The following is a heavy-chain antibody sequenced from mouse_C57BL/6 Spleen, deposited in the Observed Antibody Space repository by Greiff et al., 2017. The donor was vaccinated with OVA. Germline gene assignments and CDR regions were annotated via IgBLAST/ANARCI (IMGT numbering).Heavy chain of an antibody. J-gene: IGHJ2*01. V-gene: IGHV1-72*01. Sequence: QVQLKQPGAELVKPGASVKLSCKASGYTFTSYWMHWVKQRPGRGLEWIGRIDPNSGGTKYNEKFKSKATLTVDKPSSTAYMQLSSLTSEDSAVYYCASDYDAGFDYWGQGTTLTVSS. CDR2: IDPNSGGT. CDR3: ASDYDAGFDY. CDR1: GYTFTSYW. D-gene: IGHD2-4*01.